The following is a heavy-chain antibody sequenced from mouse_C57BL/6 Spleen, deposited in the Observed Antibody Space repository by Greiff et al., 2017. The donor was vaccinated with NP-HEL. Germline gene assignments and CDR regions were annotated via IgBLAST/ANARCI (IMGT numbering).Heavy chain of an antibody. CDR3: ARIYYGSFDV. Sequence: EVQRVESGGGLVKPGGSLKLSCAASGFTFSDYGMHWVRQAPEKGLEWVAYISSGSSTIYYADTVKGRFTISRDNAKNTLFLQMTSLRSEDTAMYYCARIYYGSFDVWGTGTTVTVSS. CDR2: ISSGSSTI. D-gene: IGHD1-1*01. V-gene: IGHV5-17*01. J-gene: IGHJ1*03. CDR1: GFTFSDYG.